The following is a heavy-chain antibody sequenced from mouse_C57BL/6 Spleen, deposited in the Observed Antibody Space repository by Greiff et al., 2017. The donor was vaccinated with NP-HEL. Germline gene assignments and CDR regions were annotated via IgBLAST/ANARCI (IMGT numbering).Heavy chain of an antibody. V-gene: IGHV5-17*01. J-gene: IGHJ1*03. D-gene: IGHD2-5*01. Sequence: EVKVVESGGGLVKPGGSLKLSCAASGFTFSDYGMHWVRQAPEKGLEWVAYISSGSSTIYYADTVKGRFTISRDNAKNTLFLQMTSLRSEDTAMYYCARPGYSKGYFDVWGTGTTVTVSS. CDR1: GFTFSDYG. CDR3: ARPGYSKGYFDV. CDR2: ISSGSSTI.